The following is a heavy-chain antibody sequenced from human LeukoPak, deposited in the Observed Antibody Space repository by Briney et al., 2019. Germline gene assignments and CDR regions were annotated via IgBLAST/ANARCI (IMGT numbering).Heavy chain of an antibody. Sequence: SGGSLRLSCAASGFTFSSYAMSWVRQAPGKGLEWVSAISGSGGSTYYADSVKGRFTISRDNSKNTLYLQMNSLRAEDTAVYYCAKYLNLAYCGGDCPWAFDIWGQGTMVTVSS. J-gene: IGHJ3*02. CDR1: GFTFSSYA. CDR2: ISGSGGST. V-gene: IGHV3-23*01. CDR3: AKYLNLAYCGGDCPWAFDI. D-gene: IGHD2-21*02.